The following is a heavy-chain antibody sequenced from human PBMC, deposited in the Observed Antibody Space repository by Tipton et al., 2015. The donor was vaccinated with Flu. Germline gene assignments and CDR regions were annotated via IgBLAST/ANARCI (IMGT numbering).Heavy chain of an antibody. Sequence: TLSLTCSVSGGSISSGGYSWSWIRQPPGKGLEWIGYIYHSGTTYYNPSLKSRVNISGDRSKDQFSLKLSSVTAAGTAVYYCAREGGCSSGFSRIDPWGQGPLVIVSS. D-gene: IGHD2-2*01. J-gene: IGHJ5*02. CDR1: GGSISSGGYS. V-gene: IGHV4-30-2*01. CDR2: IYHSGTT. CDR3: AREGGCSSGFSRIDP.